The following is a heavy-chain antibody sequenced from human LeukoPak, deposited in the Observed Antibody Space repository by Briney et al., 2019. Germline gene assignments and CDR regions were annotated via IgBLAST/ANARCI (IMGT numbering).Heavy chain of an antibody. CDR1: GYTFTSYD. Sequence: ASVKVSCKASGYTFTSYDINWVRQATGQGLEWMGWISAYNGDTNYAQKLQGRVTMTTDASTSTAYMELRSLRSDDTAVYYCARDRDSSGYYYVSDTFDIWGQGTMVTVSS. D-gene: IGHD3-22*01. V-gene: IGHV1-18*01. J-gene: IGHJ3*02. CDR3: ARDRDSSGYYYVSDTFDI. CDR2: ISAYNGDT.